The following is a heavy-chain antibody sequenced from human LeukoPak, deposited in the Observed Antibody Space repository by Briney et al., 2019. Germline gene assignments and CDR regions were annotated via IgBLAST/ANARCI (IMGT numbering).Heavy chain of an antibody. CDR2: INLDGSEK. J-gene: IGHJ4*02. CDR3: AKSIGCVGARCYGVYYFDY. CDR1: GFTVTSSW. D-gene: IGHD2-21*01. Sequence: AGGSLRLSCAASGFTVTSSWMSWVRQAPGKGLEWVANINLDGSEKYYVDSVKGRFTISRDNGKNSLFLQLNSLRAADTAVYYCAKSIGCVGARCYGVYYFDYWGQGTLVTVSS. V-gene: IGHV3-7*01.